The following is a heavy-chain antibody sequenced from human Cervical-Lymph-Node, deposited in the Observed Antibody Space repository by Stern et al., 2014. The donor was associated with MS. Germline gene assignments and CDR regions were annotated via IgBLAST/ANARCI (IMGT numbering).Heavy chain of an antibody. V-gene: IGHV3-33*01. CDR1: GFTFSSYG. CDR2: IWYDGSNK. Sequence: VQLVESGGGVVQPGRSLRLSCAASGFTFSSYGMHWVRQAPGKGLEWVAVIWYDGSNKYYADSVKGRFTISRDNSKNTLYLQMNSLRAEDTAVYYCARDGDFWSGYHYYFDYWGQGTLVTVSS. CDR3: ARDGDFWSGYHYYFDY. J-gene: IGHJ4*02. D-gene: IGHD3-3*01.